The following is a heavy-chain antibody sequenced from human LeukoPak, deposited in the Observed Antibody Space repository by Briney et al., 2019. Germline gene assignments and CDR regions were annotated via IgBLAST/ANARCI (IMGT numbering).Heavy chain of an antibody. D-gene: IGHD3-10*01. J-gene: IGHJ6*02. Sequence: SETLSLTCTVSGVSISYYYWNWIRQSPGKGLEWMGSAYYSGSTNCNPSLKSRVTISVDTSKNQFSLKLSSVTAADTAVYYCASRSGRNYRGMDVWGQGTTVTVSS. CDR1: GVSISYYY. CDR3: ASRSGRNYRGMDV. CDR2: AYYSGST. V-gene: IGHV4-59*01.